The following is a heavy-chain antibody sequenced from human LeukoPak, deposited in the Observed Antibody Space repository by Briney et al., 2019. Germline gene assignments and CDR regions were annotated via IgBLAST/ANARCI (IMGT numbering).Heavy chain of an antibody. D-gene: IGHD2-2*01. CDR2: IRYDGSNK. Sequence: GGSLRLSCAASGFTFSSYGMHWVRQASGKGLEWVAFIRYDGSNKYYADSVKGRFTISRDNSKNTLFLQMNSLRAEDTAVYYCAKEAQGCSITSCYFDSWGQGTLVTVSS. J-gene: IGHJ4*02. V-gene: IGHV3-30*02. CDR1: GFTFSSYG. CDR3: AKEAQGCSITSCYFDS.